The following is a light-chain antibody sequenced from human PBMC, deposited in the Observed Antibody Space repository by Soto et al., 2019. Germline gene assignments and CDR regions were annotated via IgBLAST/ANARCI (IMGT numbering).Light chain of an antibody. CDR2: SAS. V-gene: IGKV3-15*01. CDR1: QSVNSD. J-gene: IGKJ5*01. CDR3: QQYNRWPIT. Sequence: EIVMTQSPATLSVSPGERATLSCTASQSVNSDLAWYQQKPGQAPRLLIYSASTWATGIPARFSGSGSGTEFTLTISSLQSEDVAMYYCQQYNRWPITFGQGTRLEIK.